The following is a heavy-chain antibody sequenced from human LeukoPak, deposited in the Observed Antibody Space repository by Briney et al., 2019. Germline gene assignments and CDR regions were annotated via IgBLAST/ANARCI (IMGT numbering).Heavy chain of an antibody. J-gene: IGHJ4*02. V-gene: IGHV4-59*01. D-gene: IGHD6-19*01. CDR3: ARSPDGSSGTFDY. Sequence: PSETLSLTCTVSGGSISSYYWSWIRQPPGKGLERIGYIYYSGSTNYNPSLKSRVTISVDTSKNQFSLKLSSVTAADTAVYYCARSPDGSSGTFDYWGQGTLVTVSS. CDR1: GGSISSYY. CDR2: IYYSGST.